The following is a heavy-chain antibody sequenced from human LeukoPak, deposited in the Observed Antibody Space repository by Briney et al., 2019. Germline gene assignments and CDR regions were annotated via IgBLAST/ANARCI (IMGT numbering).Heavy chain of an antibody. V-gene: IGHV3-7*04. J-gene: IGHJ5*02. CDR2: VKQDGSET. CDR1: GFTFSSNW. Sequence: AGGSLRLSCAASGFTFSSNWMSWVRQAPGKGLEWVANVKQDGSETYYVDSVKGRFTISRDNAKNSLFQQMNTLRVEDTAVYYCARAYSYAFEPWGQGTLVTVSS. D-gene: IGHD5-18*01. CDR3: ARAYSYAFEP.